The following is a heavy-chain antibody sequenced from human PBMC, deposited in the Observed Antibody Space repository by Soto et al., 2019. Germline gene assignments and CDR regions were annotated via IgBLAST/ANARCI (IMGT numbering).Heavy chain of an antibody. D-gene: IGHD3-9*01. CDR2: IYYSGST. Sequence: QVQLQESGPGLMKPSQTLSLTCTVSGGSISSGGYYWSWIRQHPGKGLEWIGYIYYSGSTYYNPSLKSRVTISVDTSKNQFSLKLSSVTAADTAVYYCARSQYYDIRFDPWGQGTLVTVSS. CDR1: GGSISSGGYY. J-gene: IGHJ5*02. V-gene: IGHV4-31*03. CDR3: ARSQYYDIRFDP.